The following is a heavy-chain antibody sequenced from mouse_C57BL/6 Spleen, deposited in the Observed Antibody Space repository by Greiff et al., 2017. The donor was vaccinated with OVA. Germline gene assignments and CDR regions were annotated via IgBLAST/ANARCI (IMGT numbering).Heavy chain of an antibody. CDR3: TRKGDYYGSSYWYFDV. J-gene: IGHJ1*03. Sequence: EVKLMESGEGLVKPGGSLKLSCAASGFTFSSYAMSWVRQTPEKRLEWVAYISSGGDYIYYADTVKGRFTISRDNARNTLYLQMSSLKSEDTAMYYCTRKGDYYGSSYWYFDVWGTGTTVTVSS. CDR1: GFTFSSYA. D-gene: IGHD1-1*01. CDR2: ISSGGDYI. V-gene: IGHV5-9-1*02.